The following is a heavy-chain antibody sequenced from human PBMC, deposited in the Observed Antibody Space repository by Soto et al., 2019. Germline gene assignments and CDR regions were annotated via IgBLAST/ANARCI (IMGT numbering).Heavy chain of an antibody. CDR1: GFTFSSYA. V-gene: IGHV3-30-3*01. CDR3: ARTSDY. J-gene: IGHJ4*02. Sequence: QVQLVESGGGVVQPGRSLRLSCAASGFTFSSYAMHWVRQAPGKGLEWVAVISYDGSNKYYADSVKSRFTISRDNSKNTLYLQMNSLRAEDTAVYYCARTSDYWGQGTLVTVSS. CDR2: ISYDGSNK.